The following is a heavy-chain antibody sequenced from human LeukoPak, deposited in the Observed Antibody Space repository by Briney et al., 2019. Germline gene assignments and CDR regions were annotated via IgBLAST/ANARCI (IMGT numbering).Heavy chain of an antibody. CDR2: INHSGST. V-gene: IGHV4-34*01. J-gene: IGHJ4*02. D-gene: IGHD4-17*01. Sequence: SETLSLTSAVYAGSFSGYYWSWIRQPPGKGLEWIGEINHSGSTNYNPSLKSRVTISVDTSKNQFSLKLSSVTAADTAVYYCARGPTTVTRAFDYWGQGTPVTVSS. CDR3: ARGPTTVTRAFDY. CDR1: AGSFSGYY.